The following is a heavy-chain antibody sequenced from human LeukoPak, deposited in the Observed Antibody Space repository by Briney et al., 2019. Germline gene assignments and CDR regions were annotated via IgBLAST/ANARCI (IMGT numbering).Heavy chain of an antibody. CDR2: ISYQGNNK. CDR3: AKSGGPRTGYYGNYFDS. Sequence: GGSLRLSCAASGFTFSSDAMHWVRQPPGKGLEWVALISYQGNNKFYADSVKGRFTISRDNSQNTLSLQMNNLITEGTAVYYCAKSGGPRTGYYGNYFDSWGQGTLVTVSS. CDR1: GFTFSSDA. V-gene: IGHV3-30-3*02. J-gene: IGHJ4*02. D-gene: IGHD3/OR15-3a*01.